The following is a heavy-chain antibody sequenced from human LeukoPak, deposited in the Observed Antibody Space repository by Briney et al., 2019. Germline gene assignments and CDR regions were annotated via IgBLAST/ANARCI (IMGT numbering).Heavy chain of an antibody. Sequence: GGSLRLFCAASGFTFDDYGMSWVRQAPGKGLEWVSGINWNGGSTGYADSVKGRFTISRDNAKNSLYLQMNSLRAEDTAVYYCARVEWELRTNDYWGQGTLVTVSS. CDR3: ARVEWELRTNDY. CDR2: INWNGGST. CDR1: GFTFDDYG. V-gene: IGHV3-20*04. D-gene: IGHD1-26*01. J-gene: IGHJ4*02.